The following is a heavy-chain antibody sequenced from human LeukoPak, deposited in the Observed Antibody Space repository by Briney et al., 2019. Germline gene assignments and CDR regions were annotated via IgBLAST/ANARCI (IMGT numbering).Heavy chain of an antibody. D-gene: IGHD3-22*01. J-gene: IGHJ4*02. V-gene: IGHV1-18*01. Sequence: ASVKVSCKASGYTFTSYGISWVRQAPGQGLEWMGWISAYNGNTNYAQKLQGRVTMTTDTSTSTAYMELRSPRSDDTAVYYCARDMGIYDSSSPYYFDYWGQGTLVTVSS. CDR2: ISAYNGNT. CDR1: GYTFTSYG. CDR3: ARDMGIYDSSSPYYFDY.